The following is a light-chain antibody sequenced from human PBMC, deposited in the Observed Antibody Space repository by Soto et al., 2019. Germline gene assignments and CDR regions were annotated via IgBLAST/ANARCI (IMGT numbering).Light chain of an antibody. J-gene: IGKJ5*01. V-gene: IGKV1-13*02. CDR1: QGISSS. CDR3: QQFNSYSIT. Sequence: AIQLTQSPSSLSASVGDRVTITCRASQGISSSLAWYQQKPGKAPKLLIYDASSLESGVPSRFSGSGSGTDFTLTISSLQPEDFATYYRQQFNSYSITFGQGTRLEIK. CDR2: DAS.